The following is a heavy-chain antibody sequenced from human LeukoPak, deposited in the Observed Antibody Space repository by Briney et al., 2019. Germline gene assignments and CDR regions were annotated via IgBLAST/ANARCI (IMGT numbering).Heavy chain of an antibody. D-gene: IGHD1-1*01. CDR1: GFTFGDYA. CDR3: ARGLSNLEDC. Sequence: PGGSLRLSCTASGFTFGDYAMSWVRQAPGKGLEWVGFIRSKAYGGTTEYAASVKGRFTISRDNAKSTLYLQMNSLRADDTAVYYCARGLSNLEDCWGQGTLVTVSS. CDR2: IRSKAYGGTT. V-gene: IGHV3-49*04. J-gene: IGHJ4*02.